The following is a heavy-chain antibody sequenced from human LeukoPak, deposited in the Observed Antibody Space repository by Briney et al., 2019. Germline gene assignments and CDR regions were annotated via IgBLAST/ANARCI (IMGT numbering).Heavy chain of an antibody. D-gene: IGHD6-19*01. CDR3: ARRGIAVAGQFDP. Sequence: SETLSLTCTVSGXSISSYYGSWIRQPPGKGLEWIGYIYYSGSTNYNPSLKSRVTISVDTSKNQFSLKLSSVTAADTAVYYCARRGIAVAGQFDPWGQGTLVTVSS. CDR2: IYYSGST. J-gene: IGHJ5*02. CDR1: GXSISSYY. V-gene: IGHV4-59*08.